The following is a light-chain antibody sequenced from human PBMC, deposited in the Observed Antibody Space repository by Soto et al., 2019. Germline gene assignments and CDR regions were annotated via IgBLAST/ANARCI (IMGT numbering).Light chain of an antibody. CDR2: AAS. V-gene: IGKV1-6*01. Sequence: AIQMTQSPSSLSASVGDRVTITCRASQGIRNDLGWYQQKPGKAPKLLIYAASSLQSGVPSRFSGSGSGTDFTLPISSLQPEDFATYYCLQDYNYSWTFGQGTKVEIK. J-gene: IGKJ1*01. CDR1: QGIRND. CDR3: LQDYNYSWT.